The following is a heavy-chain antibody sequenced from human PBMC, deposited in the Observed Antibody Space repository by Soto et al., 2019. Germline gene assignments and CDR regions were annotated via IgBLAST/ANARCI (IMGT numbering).Heavy chain of an antibody. CDR2: IYTSGST. V-gene: IGHV4-61*02. CDR1: GGSISSGSYY. CDR3: ARDLPHSSSWYWDYYYGMDV. Sequence: SETLSLTCTVSGGSISSGSYYWSWIRQPAGKGLEWIGRIYTSGSTNYNPSLKSRVTMSVDTSKNQFSLKLSSVTAADTAVYYCARDLPHSSSWYWDYYYGMDVWGQGTTVTVSS. D-gene: IGHD6-13*01. J-gene: IGHJ6*02.